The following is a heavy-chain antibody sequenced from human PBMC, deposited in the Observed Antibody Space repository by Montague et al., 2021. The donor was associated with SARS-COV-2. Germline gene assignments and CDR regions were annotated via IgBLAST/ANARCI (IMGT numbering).Heavy chain of an antibody. D-gene: IGHD2-2*02. CDR3: ARGYCRSTSCYTAPWFDP. J-gene: IGHJ5*02. CDR2: XYPGDSDT. Sequence: QSGAEVKKPGESLKISCKGSGYSFTSHWIGWVRQMPGKGLEWMGXXYPGDSDTRYSPSFQGQVAISADKSISTAYLQWSSLKASDTAMYYCARGYCRSTSCYTAPWFDPWGQGTLVTVSS. CDR1: GYSFTSHW. V-gene: IGHV5-51*01.